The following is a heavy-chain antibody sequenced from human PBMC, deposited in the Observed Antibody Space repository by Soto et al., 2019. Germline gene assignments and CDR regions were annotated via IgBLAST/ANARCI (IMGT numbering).Heavy chain of an antibody. CDR2: IYYSGST. V-gene: IGHV4-61*01. CDR3: ARRYGVAFDI. CDR1: GGSVSTANYY. J-gene: IGHJ3*02. D-gene: IGHD3-10*01. Sequence: SETLSLTCTVSGGSVSTANYYWTWIRQPPGKGLEWIGHIYYSGSTNYNPSLKSRVTISVDTSKNQFSLKLSSVTAADTAVYYCARRYGVAFDIWGQGTMVTVSS.